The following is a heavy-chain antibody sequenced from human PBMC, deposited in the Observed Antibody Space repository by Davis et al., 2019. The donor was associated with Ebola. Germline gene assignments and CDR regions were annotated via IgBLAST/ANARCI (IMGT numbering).Heavy chain of an antibody. Sequence: GESLKISCAASGFTFSSYSMSWVRQAPGKGLEWVSFISTFSTTIHYVDSVKGRFTISRDNAKNSLYLQMNSLRAEDTAVYYCAKVVFSAGYSASWYVFDFWGQGTLVTVSS. CDR1: GFTFSSYS. D-gene: IGHD6-13*01. V-gene: IGHV3-48*04. J-gene: IGHJ4*02. CDR2: ISTFSTTI. CDR3: AKVVFSAGYSASWYVFDF.